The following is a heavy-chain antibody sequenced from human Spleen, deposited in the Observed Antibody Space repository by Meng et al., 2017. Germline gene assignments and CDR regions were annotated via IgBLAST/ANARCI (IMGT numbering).Heavy chain of an antibody. V-gene: IGHV4-39*01. D-gene: IGHD3-16*01. J-gene: IGHJ5*02. CDR3: ARASRTFDNWFDP. CDR2: IGHSGIT. Sequence: QPQLQESGPGLVKPSEALSLTCSVSGGSISTSGYYWGWIRQPPGKGLEWIGSIGHSGITYYTPSLKSRVTVSIDTSKNQFSLKLVSVTAADTAIYFCARASRTFDNWFDPWGQGTLVTVSS. CDR1: GGSISTSGYY.